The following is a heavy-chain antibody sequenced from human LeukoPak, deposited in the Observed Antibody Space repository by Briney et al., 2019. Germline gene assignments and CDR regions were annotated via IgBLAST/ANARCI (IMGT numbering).Heavy chain of an antibody. V-gene: IGHV4-34*01. D-gene: IGHD6-19*01. Sequence: SETLSLTCAVYGGSFSGYYWSWIRQPPGKGLEWIGEINHSGSTNYNPSFESRVTISVDTSKNQFSLKLSSVTAADTAVYYCARENAKQWLVHPGNYGMDVWGQGTTVTVSS. CDR1: GGSFSGYY. CDR3: ARENAKQWLVHPGNYGMDV. CDR2: INHSGST. J-gene: IGHJ6*02.